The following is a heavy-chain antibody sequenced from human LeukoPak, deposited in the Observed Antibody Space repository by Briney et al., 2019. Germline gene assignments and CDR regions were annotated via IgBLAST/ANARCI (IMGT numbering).Heavy chain of an antibody. CDR1: GYTFTSYD. J-gene: IGHJ6*02. CDR2: MNPNSGNT. CDR3: ARGTEIMVRGVTIPYYYYGMDV. Sequence: PEASVKVSCKASGYTFTSYDINWVRQATGQGLEWMGWMNPNSGNTGYAQKFQGRVTMTRNTSISTAYMELSSLRSEDTAVYYCARGTEIMVRGVTIPYYYYGMDVWGQGTTVTVSS. V-gene: IGHV1-8*01. D-gene: IGHD3-10*01.